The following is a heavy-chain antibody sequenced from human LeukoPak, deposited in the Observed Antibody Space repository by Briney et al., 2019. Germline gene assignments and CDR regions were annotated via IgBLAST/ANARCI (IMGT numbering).Heavy chain of an antibody. Sequence: SETLSLTCTVSGGSISSGGYYWSWIRQPPGKGLEWIGYIYHSGSTYYNPSLKSRVTISVDRSKNQFSLKLSSVTAADTAVYYCARDNRGDGYEDAKYYFDYWGQGTLVTVSS. CDR1: GGSISSGGYY. V-gene: IGHV4-30-2*01. J-gene: IGHJ4*02. D-gene: IGHD5-24*01. CDR2: IYHSGST. CDR3: ARDNRGDGYEDAKYYFDY.